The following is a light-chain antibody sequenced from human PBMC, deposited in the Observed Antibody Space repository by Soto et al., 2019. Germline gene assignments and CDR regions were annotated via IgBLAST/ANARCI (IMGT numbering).Light chain of an antibody. CDR2: EAS. J-gene: IGKJ1*01. V-gene: IGKV1-5*03. CDR1: QTISSW. CDR3: QHYNSYSEA. Sequence: DIQMTQSPSTLSGSVGDRVTITCRASQTISSWLAWYQQKPGKAPKLLIYEASTLKSGVPSRFSGSGSGTEFTLTISRLQPDDFATYYCQHYNSYSEAFGQGTKVDIK.